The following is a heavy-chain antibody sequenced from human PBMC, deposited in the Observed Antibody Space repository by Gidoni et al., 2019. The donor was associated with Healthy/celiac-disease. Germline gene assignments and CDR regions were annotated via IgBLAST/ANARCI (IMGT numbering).Heavy chain of an antibody. Sequence: QVQLVQSGAEVKKPGSSVQVSCTASGGTFSSYAISWVRQAPGQGLEWMGGIIPIFGTANYAQKYQGRVTITADEATSTAYMELSSLRSEDTAVYYCATGPGSSGVDYWGQGTLVTVSA. CDR3: ATGPGSSGVDY. CDR1: GGTFSSYA. CDR2: IIPIFGTA. V-gene: IGHV1-69*01. J-gene: IGHJ4*02. D-gene: IGHD3-10*01.